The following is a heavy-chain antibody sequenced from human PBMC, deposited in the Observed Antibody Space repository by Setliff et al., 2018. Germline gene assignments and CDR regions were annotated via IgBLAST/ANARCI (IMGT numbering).Heavy chain of an antibody. D-gene: IGHD2-2*01. CDR2: ISHSGSA. V-gene: IGHV4-34*01. CDR3: RLAHCNTTSCEEALDY. J-gene: IGHJ4*02. CDR1: GESFSNNF. Sequence: PSETLSLTCSVYGESFSNNFWSWIRQPPGKGLEWIGEISHSGSANYNPSLKSRVTMSVDTSKNQFSLNLNSVTAADTAGYYFRLAHCNTTSCEEALDYWSQGTLVTVSS.